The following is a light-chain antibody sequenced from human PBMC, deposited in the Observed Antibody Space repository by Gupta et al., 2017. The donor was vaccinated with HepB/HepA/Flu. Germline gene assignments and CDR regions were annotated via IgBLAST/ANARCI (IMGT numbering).Light chain of an antibody. Sequence: EIQMTQSPSSLSTSVGDRVIITCRASQNIRNYLNWYQQKPGKAPKLLISGASNLQSGVSSRFSGSGSWTHFTLTISSLQFEDFATYYCQQSYTTPALTFGGGTKVEIK. CDR2: GAS. V-gene: IGKV1-39*01. CDR3: QQSYTTPALT. CDR1: QNIRNY. J-gene: IGKJ4*01.